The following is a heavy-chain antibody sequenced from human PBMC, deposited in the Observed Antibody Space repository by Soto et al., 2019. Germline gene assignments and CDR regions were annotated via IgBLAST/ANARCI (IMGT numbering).Heavy chain of an antibody. CDR3: ARQYCTNGVCQPI. CDR1: GGTFSSYT. D-gene: IGHD2-8*01. Sequence: SVKVSCKASGGTFSSYTISWVRQAPGQGLEWMGGIIPVFATANYAQKFQGRVTFTADESTSVAYMEVSSLRSEDTAVYYCARQYCTNGVCQPIWGQGTLVTVSS. CDR2: IIPVFATA. J-gene: IGHJ4*02. V-gene: IGHV1-69*13.